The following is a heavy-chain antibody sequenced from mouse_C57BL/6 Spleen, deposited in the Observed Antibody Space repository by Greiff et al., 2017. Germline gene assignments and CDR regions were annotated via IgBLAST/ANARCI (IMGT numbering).Heavy chain of an antibody. V-gene: IGHV1-80*01. CDR1: GYAFSCYW. Sequence: VQLQQSGAELVKPGASVKISCKASGYAFSCYWMNWVKQRPGKGLEWIGQIYPGDGDTNYTGKFKGKATQTADQRSSTAYMQLSSLTSELSAVYSCARADITSVVGYWGQGTTLTVSS. CDR2: IYPGDGDT. D-gene: IGHD1-1*01. CDR3: ARADITSVVGY. J-gene: IGHJ2*01.